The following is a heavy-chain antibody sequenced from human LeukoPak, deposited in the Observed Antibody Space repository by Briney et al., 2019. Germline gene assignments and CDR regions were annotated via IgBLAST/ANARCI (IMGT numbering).Heavy chain of an antibody. V-gene: IGHV3-11*04. J-gene: IGHJ3*02. CDR1: GFTFSDYY. Sequence: GGSLRLSCAASGFTFSDYYMSWVRQAPGKGLEWVSYISSGGRTIYYADSVKGRFTMSRDNAKNTLYLQMNSLRAEDTAVYYCARPVVAATTPDTFDIWGQGTMVTVSS. D-gene: IGHD2-15*01. CDR2: ISSGGRTI. CDR3: ARPVVAATTPDTFDI.